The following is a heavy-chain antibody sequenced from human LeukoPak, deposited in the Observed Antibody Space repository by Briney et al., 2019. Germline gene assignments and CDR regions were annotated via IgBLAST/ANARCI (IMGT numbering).Heavy chain of an antibody. CDR1: GYTFTSYD. J-gene: IGHJ4*02. D-gene: IGHD6-6*01. V-gene: IGHV1-8*01. Sequence: ASVKVSCKASGYTFTSYDINWVRQAPGQGLEWMGWMNPNSGNTGYAQKFQGRVTMTRNTSISTAYMELSSLRSEDTAVYYCATDLRHSSSFVYYWGQGTLVTVSS. CDR3: ATDLRHSSSFVYY. CDR2: MNPNSGNT.